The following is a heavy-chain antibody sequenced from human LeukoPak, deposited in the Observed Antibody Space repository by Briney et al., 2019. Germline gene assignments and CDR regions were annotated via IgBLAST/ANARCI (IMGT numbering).Heavy chain of an antibody. CDR1: GFTFSSYN. D-gene: IGHD6-13*01. V-gene: IGHV3-21*01. CDR3: ARDDFIAAAGHDY. CDR2: ISSTSSYI. J-gene: IGHJ4*02. Sequence: GGSLRLSCAASGFTFSSYNMNWVRRAPGKGLEWVSSISSTSSYIYYADSVKGRFTISRDNAKNSLYLQMNSLRAGDTAVYYCARDDFIAAAGHDYWGQGTLVTVSS.